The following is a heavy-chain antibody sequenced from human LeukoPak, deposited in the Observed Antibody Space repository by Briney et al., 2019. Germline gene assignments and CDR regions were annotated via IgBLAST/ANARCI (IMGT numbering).Heavy chain of an antibody. V-gene: IGHV4-59*12. CDR1: GGSISSYY. Sequence: SETLSLTCTVSGGSISSYYWSWIRQPPGKGLEWIGSIYYSGSTYYNPSLKSRVTISVDTSKNQFSLKLSSVTAADTAVYYCARTEDTAMVTNWGQGTLVTVSS. J-gene: IGHJ4*02. D-gene: IGHD5-18*01. CDR3: ARTEDTAMVTN. CDR2: IYYSGST.